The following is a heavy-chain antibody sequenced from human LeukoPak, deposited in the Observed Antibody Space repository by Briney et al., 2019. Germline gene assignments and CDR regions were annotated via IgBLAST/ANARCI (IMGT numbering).Heavy chain of an antibody. J-gene: IGHJ3*02. CDR3: ARVGYDSSGYYDAFDI. Sequence: GGSLRLSCAASGFTFSSYEMNWVRQAPGKGLEWVSYISSSGSTIYYADSVKGRFTISRDNAKNSLYLQMNSLRAEDTAVYYCARVGYDSSGYYDAFDIWGQGTMVTVSS. V-gene: IGHV3-48*03. D-gene: IGHD3-22*01. CDR1: GFTFSSYE. CDR2: ISSSGSTI.